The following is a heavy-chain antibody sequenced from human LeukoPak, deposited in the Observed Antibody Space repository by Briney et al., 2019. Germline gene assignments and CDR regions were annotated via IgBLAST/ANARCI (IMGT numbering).Heavy chain of an antibody. J-gene: IGHJ5*02. CDR2: FDPEDGET. Sequence: ASVTVSCKVSGYILTDLSMHWVRQARGKGLEWMGSFDPEDGETIYAQKFQGRVTMTEDTSTDTAYLELGSLRSEDTAVYYCAAGCAPPLQYSGGCDGWFDPWGQGTPVTVAS. V-gene: IGHV1-24*01. CDR3: AAGCAPPLQYSGGCDGWFDP. CDR1: GYILTDLS. D-gene: IGHD6-19*01.